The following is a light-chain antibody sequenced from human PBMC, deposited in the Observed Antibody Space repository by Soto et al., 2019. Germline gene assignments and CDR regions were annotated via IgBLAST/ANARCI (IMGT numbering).Light chain of an antibody. J-gene: IGLJ1*01. CDR1: INDVGDYNY. V-gene: IGLV2-14*01. CDR3: SSYTSINTFV. Sequence: QSVLAQPASVSGSPGQSITISCTGTINDVGDYNYVSWYQHHPGKGPKLMIYEVSNRPSGVSDRFSGSKSGNTASLTISGLQAEDEADYYCSSYTSINTFVFGTGTKVTVL. CDR2: EVS.